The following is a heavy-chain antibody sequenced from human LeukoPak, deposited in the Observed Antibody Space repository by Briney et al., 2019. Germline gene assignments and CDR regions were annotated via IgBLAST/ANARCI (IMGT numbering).Heavy chain of an antibody. V-gene: IGHV4-59*12. CDR3: ARGGRITIFGVAKWELADFDY. D-gene: IGHD3-3*01. J-gene: IGHJ4*02. Sequence: SETLSLTCTVSGGSISSYYWSWIRQPPGKGLEWIGYIYYSGSTNYNPSLKSRVAISVDTSKNQFSLKLSSVTAADTAVYYCARGGRITIFGVAKWELADFDYWGQGTLVTVSS. CDR1: GGSISSYY. CDR2: IYYSGST.